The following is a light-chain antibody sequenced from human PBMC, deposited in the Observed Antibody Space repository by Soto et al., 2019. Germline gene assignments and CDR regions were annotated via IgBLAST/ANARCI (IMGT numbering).Light chain of an antibody. J-gene: IGKJ1*01. CDR3: LQDYDYPRT. V-gene: IGKV1-6*01. Sequence: ATQMTQSPSSLSPAVGDRDTNACRASQGIRTELGWYQQKPGEAPKLLIYAASTLQSGVPSRFSGSGSGTDFTLTISSLQPEDFATYYCLQDYDYPRTFGQGTKVDIK. CDR1: QGIRTE. CDR2: AAS.